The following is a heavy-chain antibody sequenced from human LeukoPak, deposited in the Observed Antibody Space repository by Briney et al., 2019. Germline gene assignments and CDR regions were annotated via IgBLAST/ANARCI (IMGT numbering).Heavy chain of an antibody. CDR1: GFTFSSFG. Sequence: PGGSLRLSCAASGFTFSSFGMSWVRQAPGKGLEWVSAISSSSSYIYYAGSVKGRFTISRDNAKNSLYLQMNSLRAEDTAVYYCVVSVRFERVWHYFNNWGQGTQVTVSS. CDR2: ISSSSSYI. J-gene: IGHJ4*02. CDR3: VVSVRFERVWHYFNN. D-gene: IGHD3-9*01. V-gene: IGHV3-21*04.